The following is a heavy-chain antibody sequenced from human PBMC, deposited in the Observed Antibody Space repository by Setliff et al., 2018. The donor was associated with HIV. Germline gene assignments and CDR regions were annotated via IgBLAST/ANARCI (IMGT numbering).Heavy chain of an antibody. CDR2: VYHTGNT. J-gene: IGHJ4*02. CDR3: ARANWLWKAGPGFDF. Sequence: SETLSLTCTVSGDSLSSGSSYWTWIRQHPGKGLEWIGYVYHTGNTFYNPSLKSRLTISVDTSKNQFSLKLTSVTAAYTAVYYCARANWLWKAGPGFDFWGQGTLVTVSS. D-gene: IGHD1-1*01. CDR1: GDSLSSGSSY. V-gene: IGHV4-31*03.